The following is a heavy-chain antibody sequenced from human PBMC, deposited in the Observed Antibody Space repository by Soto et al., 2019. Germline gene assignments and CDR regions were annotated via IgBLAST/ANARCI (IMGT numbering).Heavy chain of an antibody. Sequence: QVQLVQSGAEVKKPGASVKVSCKASGYTFTSYYMHWVRQAPGQGLEWMGIINPSGGSTSYAQKFQGRVTMTRDTSTSTVYMELSSLRSEDTAVYYCATTQLMVYAAFDYWGQGTLVTVSP. CDR3: ATTQLMVYAAFDY. J-gene: IGHJ4*02. CDR1: GYTFTSYY. D-gene: IGHD2-8*01. V-gene: IGHV1-46*01. CDR2: INPSGGST.